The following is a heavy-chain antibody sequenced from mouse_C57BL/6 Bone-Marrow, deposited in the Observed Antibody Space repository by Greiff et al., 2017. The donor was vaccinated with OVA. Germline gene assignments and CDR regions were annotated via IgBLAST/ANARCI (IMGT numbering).Heavy chain of an antibody. CDR1: GYTFTSYW. Sequence: EVQLQQSGTVLARPGASVKMSCKTSGYTFTSYWMHWVKQRPGQGLEWIGAIYPGNSDTSYNQKFKGKAKLTAVTSASTAYMELSSLTNEDSAVYYCTSLYYYGSSYPYFDYWGQGTTLTVSS. CDR3: TSLYYYGSSYPYFDY. V-gene: IGHV1-5*01. CDR2: IYPGNSDT. J-gene: IGHJ2*01. D-gene: IGHD1-1*01.